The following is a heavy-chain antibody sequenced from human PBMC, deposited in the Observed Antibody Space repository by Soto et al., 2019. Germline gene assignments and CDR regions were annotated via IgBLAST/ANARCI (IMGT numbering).Heavy chain of an antibody. V-gene: IGHV3-30*18. D-gene: IGHD4-17*01. Sequence: QVQLVESGGGEARPGRSLTISCAAPGFTFSTFAMPGVRQTPGKGLEGGAVISYDGTNKFYSDSVKGRFTISRDNFKNTLTLQMNSLRADDTAVYSCAKDLQSYGDYDYYCYGMDVWGLGTRVTVSS. CDR3: AKDLQSYGDYDYYCYGMDV. CDR2: ISYDGTNK. J-gene: IGHJ6*02. CDR1: GFTFSTFA.